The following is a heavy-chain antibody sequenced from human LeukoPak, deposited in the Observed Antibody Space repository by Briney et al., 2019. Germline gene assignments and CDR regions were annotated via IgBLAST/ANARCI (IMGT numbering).Heavy chain of an antibody. J-gene: IGHJ4*02. CDR2: VYYSGTT. D-gene: IGHD6-6*01. V-gene: IGHV4-59*12. CDR3: ARGGVIAARPGGYYFDY. CDR1: GASISSYY. Sequence: SETLSLTCTVSGASISSYYWSWIRQPPGKGLEWIGYVYYSGTTNYNPSLKSRVTISVDTFKNQFSLKLSSVTAADTAVYYCARGGVIAARPGGYYFDYWGQGTLVTVSS.